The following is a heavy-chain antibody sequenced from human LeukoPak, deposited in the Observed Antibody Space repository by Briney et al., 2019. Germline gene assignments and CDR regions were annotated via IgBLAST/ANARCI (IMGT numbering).Heavy chain of an antibody. D-gene: IGHD3-3*01. J-gene: IGHJ4*02. CDR1: GFTFSSYG. CDR2: IRFDGSNK. V-gene: IGHV3-30*02. Sequence: GGSLRLSCAASGFTFSSYGMHWVRQAPGKGPEWVAFIRFDGSNKYYADSVKGRFTISRDNSKNTMYMQINSLRAEDTAVYYCARGHYTSWASDYWGRGTLVTASS. CDR3: ARGHYTSWASDY.